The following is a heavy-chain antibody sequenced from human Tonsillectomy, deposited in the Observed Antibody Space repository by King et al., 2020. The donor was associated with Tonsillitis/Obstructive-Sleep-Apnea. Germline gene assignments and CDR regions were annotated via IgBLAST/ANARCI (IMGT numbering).Heavy chain of an antibody. J-gene: IGHJ6*03. V-gene: IGHV4-34*01. CDR2: ISHSGST. CDR3: ARGVVTGSYYNAYMDV. Sequence: VQLQQWGAGLLKPSETLSLTCAVYGGSFTDYFWTWIRQPPGKGLEWIGEISHSGSTIYNPSLQSRVTISVDTSKNQFSLKLSSINAADTAIYYCARGVVTGSYYNAYMDVWGQGTTVTVSS. D-gene: IGHD1-14*01. CDR1: GGSFTDYF.